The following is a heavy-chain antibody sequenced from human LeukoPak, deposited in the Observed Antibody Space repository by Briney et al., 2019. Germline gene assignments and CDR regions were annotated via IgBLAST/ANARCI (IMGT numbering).Heavy chain of an antibody. CDR1: GYTFTGYY. J-gene: IGHJ4*02. CDR2: INPNSGGT. CDR3: ARGPSITGTLKTDY. D-gene: IGHD1-20*01. Sequence: ASVKVSCKASGYTFTGYYMHWVRQAPGQGLEWMGWINPNSGGTNYAQKFQGRVTMTRDTSISTAYMELSRLRSDDTAVYYCARGPSITGTLKTDYWGQGTLVTVSS. V-gene: IGHV1-2*02.